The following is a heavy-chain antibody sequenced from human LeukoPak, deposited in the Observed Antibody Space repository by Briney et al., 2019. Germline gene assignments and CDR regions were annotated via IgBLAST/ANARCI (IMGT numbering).Heavy chain of an antibody. CDR3: ASGQFWSGYYYDY. J-gene: IGHJ4*02. D-gene: IGHD3-3*01. V-gene: IGHV3-74*01. Sequence: GGSLRLSCAASGFTVSTNYMSWVRQAPGKGLVWVSRIDSDGSSTSYADSVKGRFTISRNNAENTLYLQMNSLRAEDTAVYFCASGQFWSGYYYDYWGQGTLVTVSS. CDR2: IDSDGSST. CDR1: GFTVSTNY.